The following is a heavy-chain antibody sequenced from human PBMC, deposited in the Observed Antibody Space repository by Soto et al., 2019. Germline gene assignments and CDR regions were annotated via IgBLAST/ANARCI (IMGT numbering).Heavy chain of an antibody. CDR3: GRDHIGYER. J-gene: IGHJ4*02. CDR1: GFIFSSYA. D-gene: IGHD5-12*01. V-gene: IGHV3-64*01. Sequence: GVSLRLSCAASGFIFSSYAMHWVRQAPGSGLKYVSAISSNGDSTYYANSVKGRFTISRDNSKNTLYLQMGSLTADDMAVYYCGRDHIGYERWGQGT. CDR2: ISSNGDST.